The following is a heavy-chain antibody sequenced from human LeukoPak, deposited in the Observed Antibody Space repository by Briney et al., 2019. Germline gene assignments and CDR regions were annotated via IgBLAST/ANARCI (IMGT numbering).Heavy chain of an antibody. CDR2: IYYSGST. V-gene: IGHV4-59*08. D-gene: IGHD2-8*02. Sequence: SETLSLTCAVSGGSFSGYYWSWIRQPPGKGLEWIGYIYYSGSTTYKPSLKSRVTISVDTSKNQFSLKLSSVTAADTAVYYCARQSDEVLHWVDYWGQGTLVTVSS. J-gene: IGHJ4*02. CDR1: GGSFSGYY. CDR3: ARQSDEVLHWVDY.